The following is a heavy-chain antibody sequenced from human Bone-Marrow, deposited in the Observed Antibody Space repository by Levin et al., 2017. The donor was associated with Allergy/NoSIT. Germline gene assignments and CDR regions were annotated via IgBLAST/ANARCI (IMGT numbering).Heavy chain of an antibody. Sequence: ESGPTLVKATQTLTLTCSFSGFSLSSSGVAVGWIRQPPGKALEWLAFIFWDHETRYKASLKSRLTITEDASESQVVLTMTDMDPVDTGTYYCAHSHYSTSGWYGFGYWGPGTLVTVSS. V-gene: IGHV2-5*02. CDR3: AHSHYSTSGWYGFGY. J-gene: IGHJ4*02. D-gene: IGHD6-19*01. CDR2: IFWDHET. CDR1: GFSLSSSGVA.